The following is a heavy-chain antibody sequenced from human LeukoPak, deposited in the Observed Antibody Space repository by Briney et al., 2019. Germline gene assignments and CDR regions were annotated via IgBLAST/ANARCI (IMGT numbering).Heavy chain of an antibody. J-gene: IGHJ4*02. V-gene: IGHV4-61*02. D-gene: IGHD3-22*01. Sequence: SETLSLTCTVSGGSVSSGSYYWSWIRQPAGKGLEWIGRIYASGSTNYNPSLKSRVTISLDTSKNQFSLKLSSVTAADTAVYYCARTLGYYDSSGYSVFDYWGQGTLVTVSS. CDR2: IYASGST. CDR3: ARTLGYYDSSGYSVFDY. CDR1: GGSVSSGSYY.